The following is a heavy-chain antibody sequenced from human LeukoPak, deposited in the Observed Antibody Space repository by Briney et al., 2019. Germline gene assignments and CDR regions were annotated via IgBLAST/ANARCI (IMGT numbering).Heavy chain of an antibody. CDR2: INPNSGGT. J-gene: IGHJ3*02. Sequence: ASVKVSCKASGYTFTGYYMHWVRQAPGQGLEWMGWINPNSGGTNYAQKFQGRVTMTRDTSISTAYMELSRLRSDDTAVYYCARDPVLKDTAMVKDAFDIWGQGTMVTVSS. CDR1: GYTFTGYY. D-gene: IGHD5-18*01. CDR3: ARDPVLKDTAMVKDAFDI. V-gene: IGHV1-2*02.